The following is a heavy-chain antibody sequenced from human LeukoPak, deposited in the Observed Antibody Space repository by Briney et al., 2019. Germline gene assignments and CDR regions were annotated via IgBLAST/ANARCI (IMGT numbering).Heavy chain of an antibody. CDR1: GFTFNNFG. Sequence: GGSLRLSCTASGFTFNNFGMSWVRQAPGKGLEWVSTSTSGGSNTYQGDSVRGRFSVSRDSSKSTLYLQMNSLRAEDTAVYYCAKRSVTGGYYFDLWGRGTLVTVSS. CDR2: STSGGSNT. D-gene: IGHD1-26*01. J-gene: IGHJ2*01. CDR3: AKRSVTGGYYFDL. V-gene: IGHV3-23*01.